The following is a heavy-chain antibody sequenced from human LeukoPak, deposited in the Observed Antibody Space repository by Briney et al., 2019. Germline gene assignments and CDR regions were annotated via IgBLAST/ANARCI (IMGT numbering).Heavy chain of an antibody. Sequence: PGGSLRLSCAASGFTFSSNAMSWVRKAPGKGLEWVSVITGNDGSTYYADSVKGRFTISRDNSKNTLSLQMNSLRAEDTAVYYCAKDAVAPGSSGDYFDYWGQGTLVTVSS. CDR1: GFTFSSNA. CDR3: AKDAVAPGSSGDYFDY. D-gene: IGHD3-10*01. V-gene: IGHV3-23*01. CDR2: ITGNDGST. J-gene: IGHJ4*02.